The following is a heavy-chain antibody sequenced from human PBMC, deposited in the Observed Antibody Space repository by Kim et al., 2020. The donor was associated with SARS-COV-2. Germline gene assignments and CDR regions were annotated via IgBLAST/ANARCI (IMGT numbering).Heavy chain of an antibody. CDR2: IRNKANSYTT. V-gene: IGHV3-72*01. CDR1: GFIFSDHY. Sequence: GGSLRLSCAASGFIFSDHYMDWVRQAPGKGLEWVGRIRNKANSYTTEYAASVKGRFTISRDESKNSLYLQMNSLKTEDTAMYYCAKEGGRHLDYWCQGT. CDR3: AKEGGRHLDY. J-gene: IGHJ4*02. D-gene: IGHD2-15*01.